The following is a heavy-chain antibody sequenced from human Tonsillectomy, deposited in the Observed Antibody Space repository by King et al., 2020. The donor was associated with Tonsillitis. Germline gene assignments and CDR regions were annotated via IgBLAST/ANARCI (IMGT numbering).Heavy chain of an antibody. J-gene: IGHJ4*02. CDR1: GFSFSNAW. CDR3: ATGLLWFGELIFQDY. D-gene: IGHD3-10*01. CDR2: INTKTDGGTT. V-gene: IGHV3-15*07. Sequence: VQLVESGGDLVKPGGSLRLSCAASGFSFSNAWMNWVRQAPGKGLEWVGRINTKTDGGTTDYAAPVKGRFTISRDDSKRTLYLHMNSLKTEDTAVYYCATGLLWFGELIFQDYWGQGALVTVSS.